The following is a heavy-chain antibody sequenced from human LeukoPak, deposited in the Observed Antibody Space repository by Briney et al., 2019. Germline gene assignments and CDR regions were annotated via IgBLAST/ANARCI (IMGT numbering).Heavy chain of an antibody. J-gene: IGHJ4*02. CDR2: IYYSGST. CDR3: ARDYGGFGENTIDY. Sequence: SETLSLTCSVSGGSISSSSYYWGWIRQPPGKGLEWIGSIYYSGSTYYNPSLKSRVTISVDTSKNQFSLKLSSVTAADTAVYYCARDYGGFGENTIDYWGQGTLVTVSS. V-gene: IGHV4-39*07. CDR1: GGSISSSSYY. D-gene: IGHD3-10*01.